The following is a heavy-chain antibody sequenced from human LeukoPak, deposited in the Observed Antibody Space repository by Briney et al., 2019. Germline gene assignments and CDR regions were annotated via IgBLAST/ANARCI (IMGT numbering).Heavy chain of an antibody. CDR3: AKPISEGLAVTADWFHP. CDR1: GFAFSFYA. V-gene: IGHV3-23*01. CDR2: INANSGTT. J-gene: IGHJ5*01. Sequence: GGSLRLSCAASGFAFSFYAMSWLRQPPGKGLEWVSTINANSGTTSYAASVRGRFTISRDNSKNTLYLQVNTLRADDTATYYCAKPISEGLAVTADWFHPWGQGTLVVVFS. D-gene: IGHD6-19*01.